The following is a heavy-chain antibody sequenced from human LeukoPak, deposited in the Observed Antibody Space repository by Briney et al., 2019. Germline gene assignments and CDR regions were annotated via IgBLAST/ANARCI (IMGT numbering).Heavy chain of an antibody. CDR2: ISSSGSTI. Sequence: GGSLRLSCAASGFTFSDYYMSWIRQAPGKGLEWVSYISSSGSTIYYADSVKGRFTISRDNAKNSLYLQMNSLRAEDTAVYYCARTPIVGATNDAFDIWGQGTMVTVSS. V-gene: IGHV3-11*04. CDR3: ARTPIVGATNDAFDI. D-gene: IGHD1-26*01. CDR1: GFTFSDYY. J-gene: IGHJ3*02.